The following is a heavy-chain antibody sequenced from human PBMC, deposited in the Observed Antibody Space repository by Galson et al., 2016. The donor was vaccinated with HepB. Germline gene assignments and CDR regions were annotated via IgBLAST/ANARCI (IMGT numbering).Heavy chain of an antibody. CDR3: ATSSVTSYSYYYYSGMDV. Sequence: SETLSLTCAVSGGSITSGNWWSWVRQPPGKGLEWIGEIYHSGSTNYNPSLQSRVTLSIDKSKNQFSLKLSSVTAADTAVYYCATSSVTSYSYYYYSGMDVWGQGTTVTVSS. J-gene: IGHJ6*02. CDR1: GGSITSGNW. V-gene: IGHV4-4*02. D-gene: IGHD2-15*01. CDR2: IYHSGST.